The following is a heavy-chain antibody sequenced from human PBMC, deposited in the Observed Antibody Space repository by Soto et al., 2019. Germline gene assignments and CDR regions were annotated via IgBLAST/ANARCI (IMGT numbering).Heavy chain of an antibody. CDR1: GYTFTSYA. V-gene: IGHV1-3*01. CDR2: INAGNGNT. Sequence: QVQLVQSGAEVKKPGASVKVSCKASGYTFTSYAMHWVRQAPGQRLEWMGWINAGNGNTKYSQKFQGRVTITRDTDASNAYMELSGLSSEDTAVYYCARVRYSSSWYGDDYYGMDVWGQGTTVAVAS. J-gene: IGHJ6*01. CDR3: ARVRYSSSWYGDDYYGMDV. D-gene: IGHD6-13*01.